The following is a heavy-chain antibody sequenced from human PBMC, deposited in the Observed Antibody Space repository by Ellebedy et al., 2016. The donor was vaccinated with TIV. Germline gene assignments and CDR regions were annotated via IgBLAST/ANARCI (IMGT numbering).Heavy chain of an antibody. CDR3: ARQMVSRFNY. J-gene: IGHJ4*02. Sequence: MPSETLSLTCTVSGGSISSSRYYWGWIRQPPGKGLEWIGSIYYSGSTYYNPSLKSRVTISVDTSKNQFSLKLSSVTAADTAVYYCARQMVSRFNYWGQGTLVTVSS. CDR1: GGSISSSRYY. CDR2: IYYSGST. V-gene: IGHV4-39*01. D-gene: IGHD2-8*01.